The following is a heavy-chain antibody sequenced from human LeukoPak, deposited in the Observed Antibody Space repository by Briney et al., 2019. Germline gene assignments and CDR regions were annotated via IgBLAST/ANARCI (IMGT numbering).Heavy chain of an antibody. CDR2: IYYSGST. CDR3: ARGPEEGGYCSSTSCPLDY. J-gene: IGHJ4*02. Sequence: SETLSLTCTVSGGSISSGGYYWSWIRQHPGKGLEWIGYIYYSGSTYYNPSLKSRVTISVDTSKNQFSLKLSSETAADTAVYYCARGPEEGGYCSSTSCPLDYWGQGALVTVSS. D-gene: IGHD2-2*01. V-gene: IGHV4-31*03. CDR1: GGSISSGGYY.